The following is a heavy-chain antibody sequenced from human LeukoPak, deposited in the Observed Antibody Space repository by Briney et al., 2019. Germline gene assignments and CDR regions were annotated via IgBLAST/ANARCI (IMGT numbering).Heavy chain of an antibody. CDR2: IKQDGSEK. CDR1: GFTFSSYW. V-gene: IGHV3-7*01. J-gene: IGHJ4*02. CDR3: ARGGAY. Sequence: GGSLRLSCAGSGFTFSSYWMNWVRQAPGKGLEWVANIKQDGSEKYYVDSVKGRFTISRDNAKNSLYLQMNSLRAEDTAVYYCARGGAYWGQGTLVTVSS.